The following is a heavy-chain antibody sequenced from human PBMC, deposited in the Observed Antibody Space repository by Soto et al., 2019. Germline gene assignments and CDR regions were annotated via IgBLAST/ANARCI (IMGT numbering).Heavy chain of an antibody. CDR1: GYPLTTLF. D-gene: IGHD1-26*01. V-gene: IGHV1-46*01. J-gene: IGHJ6*02. CDR2: INPGYPAGRST. Sequence: ASVKVCFKASGYPLTTLFMHWVRQAPGQGLEWMGVINPGYPAGRSTTYAQKFQGRVTMTTDTSTSTVYMELSRLRSDDTAVYYCPREAIVAGATTGMDVWGQGTTVTVSS. CDR3: PREAIVAGATTGMDV.